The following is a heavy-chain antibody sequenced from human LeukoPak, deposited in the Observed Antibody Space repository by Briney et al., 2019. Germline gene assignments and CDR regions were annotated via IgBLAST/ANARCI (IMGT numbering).Heavy chain of an antibody. D-gene: IGHD1-26*01. CDR3: ARSGSGSYYGPAAFDI. CDR1: GGSISSYY. Sequence: SETLSLTCTVSGGSISSYYWSWIRQPAGKGLEWIGRIYTGGSTNYNPSLKSRVTMSVDTSKNQFSLKLSSVTAADTAVYYCARSGSGSYYGPAAFDIWGQGTMVTVSS. J-gene: IGHJ3*02. V-gene: IGHV4-4*07. CDR2: IYTGGST.